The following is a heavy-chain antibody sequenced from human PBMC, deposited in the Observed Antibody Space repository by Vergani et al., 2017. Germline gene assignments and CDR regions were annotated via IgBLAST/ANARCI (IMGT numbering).Heavy chain of an antibody. Sequence: QVQLQESGPGLVKPSETLSLTCTVSGGSISSYYWSWIRQPPGKGLEWVGYIYYSGSTNYNPSLKSRVTISVDTSKNQFSLKRSSVTAADTAVYYCAREGGHDYGGNRGNALDIWGQGTMVTVSS. V-gene: IGHV4-59*01. CDR2: IYYSGST. CDR1: GGSISSYY. D-gene: IGHD4-23*01. J-gene: IGHJ3*02. CDR3: AREGGHDYGGNRGNALDI.